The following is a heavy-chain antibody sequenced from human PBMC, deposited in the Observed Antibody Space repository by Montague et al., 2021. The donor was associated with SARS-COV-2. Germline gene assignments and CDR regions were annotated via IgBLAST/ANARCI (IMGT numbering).Heavy chain of an antibody. CDR1: GFTFDDYA. CDR2: ISWKSGSI. Sequence: LRLSCAASGFTFDDYAMHWVRQAPGKGLEWVSGISWKSGSIAYADSVKGRFTISRDNAKNSLYLQMNSLRAEDTALYYCAKVMREDYYDSSGSPDAFDIWGQGTMVTVTS. D-gene: IGHD3-22*01. J-gene: IGHJ3*02. V-gene: IGHV3-9*01. CDR3: AKVMREDYYDSSGSPDAFDI.